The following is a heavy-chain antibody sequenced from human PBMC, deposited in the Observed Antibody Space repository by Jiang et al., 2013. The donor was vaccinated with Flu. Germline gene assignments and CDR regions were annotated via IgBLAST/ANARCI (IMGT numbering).Heavy chain of an antibody. V-gene: IGHV3-11*06. CDR1: GFTFSDYY. J-gene: IGHJ3*02. CDR3: ARVLRGVKDAFDI. CDR2: ISSSSSYT. Sequence: VQLVESGGGLVKPGGSLRLSCAASGFTFSDYYMSWIRQAPGKGLEWVSYISSSSSYTNYADSVKGRFTISRDNAKNSLYLQMNSLRAEDTAVYYCARVLRGVKDAFDIVGTKGQVVTVSS. D-gene: IGHD3-10*01.